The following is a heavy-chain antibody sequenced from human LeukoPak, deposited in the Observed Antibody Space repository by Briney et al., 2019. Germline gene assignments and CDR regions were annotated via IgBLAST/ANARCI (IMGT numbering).Heavy chain of an antibody. CDR1: GFTFSTYS. D-gene: IGHD6-13*01. CDR2: ISGSGANT. Sequence: GGSLRLSCAAFGFTFSTYSMSWVRLAPGKGLEWVSGISGSGANTYYADSVKGRFTISRDNSKNTLYLQMNSLRAEDTAVFYCAKYPASGGYFDYWGQGTLVTVSS. V-gene: IGHV3-23*01. CDR3: AKYPASGGYFDY. J-gene: IGHJ4*02.